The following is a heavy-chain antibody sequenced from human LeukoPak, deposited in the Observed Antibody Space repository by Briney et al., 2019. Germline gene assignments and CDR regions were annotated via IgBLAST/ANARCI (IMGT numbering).Heavy chain of an antibody. CDR3: ARDTIYYDSSGYDY. D-gene: IGHD3-22*01. Sequence: PSETLSLTCTVSGGSISSYYWSWIRQPPGKGLEWIGYIYYSGSTNYNPSLKSRVTISVDTSKNQFSLKLSSVTAADTAVYYCARDTIYYDSSGYDYWGQGTLVTVSS. V-gene: IGHV4-59*12. J-gene: IGHJ4*02. CDR2: IYYSGST. CDR1: GGSISSYY.